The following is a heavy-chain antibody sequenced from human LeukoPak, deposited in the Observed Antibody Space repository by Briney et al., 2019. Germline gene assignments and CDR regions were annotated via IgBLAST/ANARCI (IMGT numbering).Heavy chain of an antibody. CDR3: AREDFGEYSFDY. CDR1: GGSISSGGYY. J-gene: IGHJ4*02. CDR2: IYHSGST. V-gene: IGHV4-31*03. D-gene: IGHD4-17*01. Sequence: SETLSLTCTVSGGSISSGGYYWSWIRQHPGTGLEWIGYIYHSGSTYYNPSLKSRVTISVDTSKNQFSLKLGSVTAADTAVYYCAREDFGEYSFDYWGQGTLVTVSS.